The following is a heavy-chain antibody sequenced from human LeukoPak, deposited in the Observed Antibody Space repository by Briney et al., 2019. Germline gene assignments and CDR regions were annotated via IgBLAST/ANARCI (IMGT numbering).Heavy chain of an antibody. J-gene: IGHJ4*02. D-gene: IGHD5-24*01. V-gene: IGHV3-48*03. Sequence: GGSLRLSCAASGFTFSSYEMNWVRQAPGKGQEWVSYISSSGSTIYYADSVKGRFTISRDNAKNSLYLQMNSLRAEDTAVYYCAKMVGDGYRVFDYWGQGTLVTVSS. CDR3: AKMVGDGYRVFDY. CDR1: GFTFSSYE. CDR2: ISSSGSTI.